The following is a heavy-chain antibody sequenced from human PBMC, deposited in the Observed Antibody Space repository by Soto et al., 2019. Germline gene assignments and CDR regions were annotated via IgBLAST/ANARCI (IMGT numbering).Heavy chain of an antibody. CDR2: ISYNGLNK. Sequence: PVGSLRLSCAASGFTFSSYGMHWVRQAPGKGLEWVAVISYNGLNKYYADSVKGRFTISRDNSKNTLYLQMNSLRAEDTAVFYCAKVAGSFGDYAFDYWGQGTRVTVSS. V-gene: IGHV3-30*18. CDR3: AKVAGSFGDYAFDY. J-gene: IGHJ4*02. D-gene: IGHD4-17*01. CDR1: GFTFSSYG.